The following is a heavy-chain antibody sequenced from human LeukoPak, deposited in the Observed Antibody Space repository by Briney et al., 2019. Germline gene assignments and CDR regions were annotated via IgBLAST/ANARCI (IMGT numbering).Heavy chain of an antibody. CDR2: IFTSGIT. CDR1: GGSLSLYY. J-gene: IGHJ6*03. Sequence: SETLSLTCTVSGGSLSLYYWNWIRQPAGKGLERIGRIFTSGITNHNPSLKSRVTMSVDTSKSQFSLNLSSVTAADTAVYYCARESSGTYYNPLGYMDVWGKGTTVTVSS. V-gene: IGHV4-4*07. CDR3: ARESSGTYYNPLGYMDV. D-gene: IGHD3-10*01.